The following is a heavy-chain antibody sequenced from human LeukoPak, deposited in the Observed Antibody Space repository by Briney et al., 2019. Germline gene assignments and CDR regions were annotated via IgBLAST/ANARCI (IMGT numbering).Heavy chain of an antibody. D-gene: IGHD3-22*01. Sequence: GGSLRLSCAASGFTFSSYAMHWVRQAPGKGLEWVAVISYDGTNKYYADSVKGRFTISRDNAKDSLYLQMNSLRAEDTAVYYCASNFDSSGYYERSPLGYWGQGTLVTVSS. J-gene: IGHJ4*02. CDR3: ASNFDSSGYYERSPLGY. CDR1: GFTFSSYA. CDR2: ISYDGTNK. V-gene: IGHV3-30*04.